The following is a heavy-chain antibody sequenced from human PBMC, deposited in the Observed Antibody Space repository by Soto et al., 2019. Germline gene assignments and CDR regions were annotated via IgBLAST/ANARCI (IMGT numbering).Heavy chain of an antibody. CDR2: VNQSGTS. D-gene: IGHD1-26*01. Sequence: SETLSLTCGVSADSPRSRYWWTWIRRPPGRGLQWIGEVNQSGTSNYNPSLKSRVTISIDTSKNVFSLEMTSVTAADTAVYYCARDMHAGFTHYFDPWGQGTLVTVSS. CDR3: ARDMHAGFTHYFDP. J-gene: IGHJ5*02. V-gene: IGHV4-4*02. CDR1: ADSPRSRYW.